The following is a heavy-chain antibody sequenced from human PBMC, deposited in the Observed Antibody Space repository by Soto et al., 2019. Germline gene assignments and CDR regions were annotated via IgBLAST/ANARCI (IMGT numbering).Heavy chain of an antibody. Sequence: LRLSCADSGFRFSSYSMSWVRQTPGKGLEWVAAITATGDRTYYADSVTGRFTISRDNSKKTHYLQMASLRAEDTAMYYCATMNGYFEYWGQGTPVTVSS. D-gene: IGHD3-22*01. J-gene: IGHJ4*02. CDR1: GFRFSSYS. V-gene: IGHV3-23*01. CDR2: ITATGDRT. CDR3: ATMNGYFEY.